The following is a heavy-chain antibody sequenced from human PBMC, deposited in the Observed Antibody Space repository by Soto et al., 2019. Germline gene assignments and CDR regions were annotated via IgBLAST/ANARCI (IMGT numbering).Heavy chain of an antibody. J-gene: IGHJ1*01. Sequence: EVQLLESGGGLVQPGGSLRLSCVASGFTFSIYALSWVRQAPGKGLEWVSAISGSGSSTFYADSVKGRFTISRDNSKSTLFLQMNSLRAEDTAVYYCAKIYPIAAACMDFHHWGQGTLVTVSS. D-gene: IGHD6-13*01. CDR2: ISGSGSST. V-gene: IGHV3-23*01. CDR1: GFTFSIYA. CDR3: AKIYPIAAACMDFHH.